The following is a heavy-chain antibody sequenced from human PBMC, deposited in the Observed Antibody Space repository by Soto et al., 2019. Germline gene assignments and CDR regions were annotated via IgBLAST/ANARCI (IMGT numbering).Heavy chain of an antibody. CDR1: GFTFSSYA. Sequence: EVQLLESGGGLVQPGGSLRLSCAASGFTFSSYAMSWVRQAPGKGLEWVSAISGSGGSRYYAECVKGRFTISTDNSKNTLYLQMNSLRAEDTAVYYCAKSRVIVVVPAAMSAWGKGTTVTVSS. CDR3: AKSRVIVVVPAAMSA. CDR2: ISGSGGSR. V-gene: IGHV3-23*01. D-gene: IGHD2-2*01. J-gene: IGHJ6*04.